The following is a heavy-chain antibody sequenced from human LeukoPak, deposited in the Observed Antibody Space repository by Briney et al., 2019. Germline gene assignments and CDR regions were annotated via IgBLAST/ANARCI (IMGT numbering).Heavy chain of an antibody. D-gene: IGHD3-10*01. V-gene: IGHV3-7*01. Sequence: GRSLRLSCTASGFTFSNYWMTWVRQAPGKGLEWVASIKQDGSEKQYVGSVRGRFTISRDNAKNVLDLQMDSLTAEDTALYYCAKDIHYFPSDYWGQGTLVTVSS. CDR3: AKDIHYFPSDY. CDR1: GFTFSNYW. J-gene: IGHJ4*02. CDR2: IKQDGSEK.